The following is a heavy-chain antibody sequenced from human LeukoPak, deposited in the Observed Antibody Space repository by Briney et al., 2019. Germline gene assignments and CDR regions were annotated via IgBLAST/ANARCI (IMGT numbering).Heavy chain of an antibody. CDR2: VYFSGSS. CDR3: ARLRGYSYGCLDY. V-gene: IGHV4-39*01. CDR1: GGSISSSSYY. D-gene: IGHD5-18*01. J-gene: IGHJ4*02. Sequence: SQALSLTCTVSGGSISSSSYYWGWTRQPPGRGREWTARVYFSGSSYYNPSLKSRVTISVATSKNQFSCKLSSVTAAPAAVYYCARLRGYSYGCLDYWGQRTLVTVSS.